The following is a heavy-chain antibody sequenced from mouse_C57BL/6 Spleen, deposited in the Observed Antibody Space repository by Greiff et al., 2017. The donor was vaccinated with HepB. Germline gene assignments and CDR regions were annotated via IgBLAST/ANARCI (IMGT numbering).Heavy chain of an antibody. CDR2: INPNNGGT. CDR3: ATYGSSPYYAIDY. CDR1: GYTFTDYY. V-gene: IGHV1-26*01. D-gene: IGHD1-1*01. Sequence: EVQLQQSGPELVKPGASVKISCKASGYTFTDYYMNWVKQSHGKSLEWIGDINPNNGGTSYNQKFKGKATLTVDKSSSTAYMERRSLTSEDSAVYYCATYGSSPYYAIDYWGQGTSVTVSS. J-gene: IGHJ4*01.